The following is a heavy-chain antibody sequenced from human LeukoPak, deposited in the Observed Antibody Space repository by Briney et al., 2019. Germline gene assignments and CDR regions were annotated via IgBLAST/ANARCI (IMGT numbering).Heavy chain of an antibody. Sequence: GGSLRLSCAASGFTFSSYSMNWVRQAPGKGLEWVSSISSSSYIYYADSVKGRFTISRDNAKNSLYLQMNSLRAEDTAVYYCARREWTLYYFDHWGQGTLVTVSS. D-gene: IGHD3-3*01. J-gene: IGHJ4*02. CDR2: ISSSSYI. CDR3: ARREWTLYYFDH. CDR1: GFTFSSYS. V-gene: IGHV3-21*01.